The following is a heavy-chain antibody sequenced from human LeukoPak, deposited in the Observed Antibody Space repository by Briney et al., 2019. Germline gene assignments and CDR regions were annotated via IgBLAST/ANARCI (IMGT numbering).Heavy chain of an antibody. V-gene: IGHV4-38-2*02. D-gene: IGHD5-12*01. Sequence: SETLSLTCTVPHYYINSGYYWGWIRPPPGKRLEWIASIHSSGTTYYNPTLKSRLTISVDTSKNQISLNLTSVTAADAAVYYCARDLGYDGFDWAPWGQGTLVTVSS. J-gene: IGHJ5*02. CDR1: HYYINSGYY. CDR3: ARDLGYDGFDWAP. CDR2: IHSSGTT.